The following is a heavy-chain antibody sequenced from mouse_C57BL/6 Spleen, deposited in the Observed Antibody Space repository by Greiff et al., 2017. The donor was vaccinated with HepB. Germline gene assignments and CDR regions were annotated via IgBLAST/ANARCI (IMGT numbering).Heavy chain of an antibody. V-gene: IGHV5-4*01. CDR1: GFTFSSYA. CDR3: ARDVAGNYFDY. CDR2: ISDGGSYT. Sequence: EVKLMESGGGLVKPGGSLKLSCAASGFTFSSYAMSWVRQTPEKRLEWVATISDGGSYTYYPDNVKGRFTISRDNAKNNLYLQMSHLKSEDTAMYYCARDVAGNYFDYWGQGTTLTVSS. J-gene: IGHJ2*01.